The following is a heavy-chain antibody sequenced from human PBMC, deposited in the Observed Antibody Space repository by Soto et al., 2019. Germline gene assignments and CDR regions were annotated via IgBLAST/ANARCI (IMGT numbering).Heavy chain of an antibody. CDR2: VKSDGTTT. CDR3: VRPDLFDP. CDR1: GFSISHYW. V-gene: IGHV3-74*03. Sequence: PGGSLRLSCAASGFSISHYWMSWVRQAPGKGLVWVSRVKSDGTTTTYADFAKGRFIISRDNTKNTLYLQMNSLRVEDTAMYHCVRPDLFDPWGHGTLVIVSS. J-gene: IGHJ5*02.